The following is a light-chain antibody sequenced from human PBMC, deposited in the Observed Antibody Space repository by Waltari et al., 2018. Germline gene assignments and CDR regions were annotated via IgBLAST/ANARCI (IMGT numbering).Light chain of an antibody. CDR1: SSNIGSNY. J-gene: IGLJ2*01. Sequence: QSVLTQPPSASGTPGQRVTISCSGSSSNIGSNYVYWYQQLPGTAPKLLIYRNNQRASGVPDRCAGSKAGTSASLASSGLRSEDEADDYCAAWDDSLSGPIFGGGTKLTVL. V-gene: IGLV1-47*01. CDR2: RNN. CDR3: AAWDDSLSGPI.